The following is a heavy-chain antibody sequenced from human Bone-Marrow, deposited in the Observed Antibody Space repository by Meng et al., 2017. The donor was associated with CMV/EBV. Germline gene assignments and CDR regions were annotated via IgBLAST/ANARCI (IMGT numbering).Heavy chain of an antibody. D-gene: IGHD5-24*01. V-gene: IGHV4-61*01. CDR3: AGGDGYNYGY. CDR2: ISDTGDT. J-gene: IGHJ4*02. CDR1: GGSVTSNSYY. Sequence: GSLRLSCTVSGGSVTSNSYYWSWIRQTPARGLEWIGFISDTGDTNYNPSLKSRVSFSLNTSKNQFFLWLRSVTAADTAVYYCAGGDGYNYGYWGQGTLVTVSS.